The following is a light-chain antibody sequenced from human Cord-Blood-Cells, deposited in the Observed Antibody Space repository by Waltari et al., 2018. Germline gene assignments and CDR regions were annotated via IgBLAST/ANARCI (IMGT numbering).Light chain of an antibody. J-gene: IGKJ1*01. Sequence: EIVLTQSPGTLSLSPGERATLSCRASQSVSSSYLAWYQQKPGQAPRLLIYGASSRATGSPDRFSGSGSGTDFTLTISRLETEDFAVYYCQQYGSSPTWTFGQGTKVEIK. CDR1: QSVSSSY. V-gene: IGKV3-20*01. CDR2: GAS. CDR3: QQYGSSPTWT.